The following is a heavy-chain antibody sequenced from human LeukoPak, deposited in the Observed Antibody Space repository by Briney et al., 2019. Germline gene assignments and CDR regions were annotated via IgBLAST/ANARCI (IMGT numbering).Heavy chain of an antibody. CDR1: GYTFTSYY. Sequence: ASVKVSCKASGYTFTSYYMHWVRQAPGQGLEWMGIINPSGGSTSYAQKFQGRVTMTRDMSTSTVYMELSSLRSEDTAVYYCARDGRDKRGGYYMDVWGKGTTVTVSS. CDR2: INPSGGST. D-gene: IGHD3-16*01. V-gene: IGHV1-46*01. J-gene: IGHJ6*03. CDR3: ARDGRDKRGGYYMDV.